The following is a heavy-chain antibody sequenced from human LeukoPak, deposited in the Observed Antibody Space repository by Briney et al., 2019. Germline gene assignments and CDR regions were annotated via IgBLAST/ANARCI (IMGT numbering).Heavy chain of an antibody. Sequence: GGSLRLSCAASGFTFSSYWMSWVRQAPGKGLEWVANIKEDGSEKYYVDSVKGRFTISRDNSRNTLYLQMNSLRPEDTAVYYCARDSVQQLGAYYYYMDVWGKGTTVTVSS. V-gene: IGHV3-7*01. J-gene: IGHJ6*03. D-gene: IGHD6-13*01. CDR2: IKEDGSEK. CDR3: ARDSVQQLGAYYYYMDV. CDR1: GFTFSSYW.